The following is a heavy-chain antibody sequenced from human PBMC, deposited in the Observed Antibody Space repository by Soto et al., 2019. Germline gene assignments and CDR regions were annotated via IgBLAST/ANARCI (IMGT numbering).Heavy chain of an antibody. CDR3: ARGRVGSSWYRDFDY. D-gene: IGHD6-13*01. V-gene: IGHV4-34*01. CDR2: INHSGST. CDR1: GGYFSAYY. Sequence: SETMSLTCIVDGGYFSAYYWTWIRQPPGKGLEWIGEINHSGSTNYNPSLKSRVTISVDTPKNQFSLSLSSVTAADTAVYYCARGRVGSSWYRDFDYWGQGIQVTV. J-gene: IGHJ4*02.